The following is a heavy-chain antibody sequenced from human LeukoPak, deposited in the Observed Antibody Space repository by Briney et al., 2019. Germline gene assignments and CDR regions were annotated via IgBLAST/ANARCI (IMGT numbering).Heavy chain of an antibody. Sequence: ASVKVSCKASGYTFTSYGISWVRQAPGQGLEWMGWINAYNGNTNYAQKLQGRVTMTTDTSTSTAYMELRSLRSDDTAVYYCARTCSGGSCYSNWFDPWGQGTLVTVSS. CDR1: GYTFTSYG. J-gene: IGHJ5*02. CDR2: INAYNGNT. V-gene: IGHV1-18*01. CDR3: ARTCSGGSCYSNWFDP. D-gene: IGHD2-15*01.